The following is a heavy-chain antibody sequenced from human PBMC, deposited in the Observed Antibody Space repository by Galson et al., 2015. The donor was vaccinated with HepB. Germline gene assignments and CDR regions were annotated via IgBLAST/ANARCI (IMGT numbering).Heavy chain of an antibody. CDR2: INSDGSST. CDR1: GFTFSSYW. CDR3: ARFGSGVPSLDRGNYYYYYMDV. J-gene: IGHJ6*03. Sequence: CAASGFTFSSYWMHWVRQAPGKGLVWVSRINSDGSSTSYADSVKGRFTISRDNAKNTLYLQMNSLRAEDTAVYYCARFGSGVPSLDRGNYYYYYMDVWGKGTTVTVSS. D-gene: IGHD1-14*01. V-gene: IGHV3-74*01.